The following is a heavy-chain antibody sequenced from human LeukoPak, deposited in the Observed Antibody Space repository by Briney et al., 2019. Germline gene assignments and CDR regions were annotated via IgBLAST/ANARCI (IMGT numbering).Heavy chain of an antibody. CDR3: AKGGCRGTCTPLAY. D-gene: IGHD2-15*01. J-gene: IGHJ4*02. Sequence: GGSLRLSCAASGFTFSGSGMSWVRQAPGKGLEWISSSGDSDGSTYYADSLKGRFTISRDNSKNTLYLQMNNLRAEDTAVYYCAKGGCRGTCTPLAYWGQGTLVTVSS. CDR1: GFTFSGSG. CDR2: SGDSDGST. V-gene: IGHV3-23*01.